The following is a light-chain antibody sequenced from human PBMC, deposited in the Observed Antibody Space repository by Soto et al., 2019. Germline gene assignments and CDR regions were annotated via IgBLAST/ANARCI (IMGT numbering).Light chain of an antibody. J-gene: IGLJ1*01. Sequence: QSALTQPPSASGSPGQSVTISCTGTSSDVGDYNFVSWYQQYPGKAPKLMIYEVNKRPSGVPDRFSGSKSGNTASLTVSGLQAEDEADYYCSSYAGNSNYVFGTGTKLTVL. CDR1: SSDVGDYNF. CDR3: SSYAGNSNYV. V-gene: IGLV2-8*01. CDR2: EVN.